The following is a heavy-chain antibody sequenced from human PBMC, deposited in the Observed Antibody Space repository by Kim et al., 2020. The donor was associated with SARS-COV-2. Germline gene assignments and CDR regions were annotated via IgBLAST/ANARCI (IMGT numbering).Heavy chain of an antibody. CDR1: GFTFSSYW. D-gene: IGHD3-9*01. J-gene: IGHJ3*02. Sequence: GGSLRLSCAASGFTFSSYWMSWVRQAPGKGLEWVANIKQDGSEKYYVDSVKGRFTISRDNAKNSLYLQMNSLRAEDTAVYYCARDRYYDILTGPNAFDIWGQGTMVTVSS. CDR2: IKQDGSEK. CDR3: ARDRYYDILTGPNAFDI. V-gene: IGHV3-7*01.